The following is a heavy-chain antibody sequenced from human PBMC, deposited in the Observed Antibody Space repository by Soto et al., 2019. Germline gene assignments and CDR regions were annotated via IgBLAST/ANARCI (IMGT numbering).Heavy chain of an antibody. D-gene: IGHD1-1*01. V-gene: IGHV3-21*05. J-gene: IGHJ4*02. CDR2: SSNSGSFT. CDR1: GFTFSSYA. Sequence: GGSLRLSCAASGFTFSSYAMSWVRQAPGKGLEWIGYSSNSGSFTRYADSVKGRFSTSRDNAKNSLYLQINSLRGDDTATYFCVRSGDNYNLLDYWGQGTPVTVSS. CDR3: VRSGDNYNLLDY.